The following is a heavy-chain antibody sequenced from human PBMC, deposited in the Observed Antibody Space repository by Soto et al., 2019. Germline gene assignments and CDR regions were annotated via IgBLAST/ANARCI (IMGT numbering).Heavy chain of an antibody. CDR2: ISAHNGNT. Sequence: QVHLVQSGAEVKKPGASVKVSCKGSGYAFTTYGITCVRQAPGQGLEWMGWISAHNGNTNYAQKLQGRVTVTRDTSTSTAYMELRCLRSDDTAVYYCARGRYGDYWGQGALVTVSS. D-gene: IGHD1-1*01. V-gene: IGHV1-18*01. CDR1: GYAFTTYG. CDR3: ARGRYGDY. J-gene: IGHJ4*02.